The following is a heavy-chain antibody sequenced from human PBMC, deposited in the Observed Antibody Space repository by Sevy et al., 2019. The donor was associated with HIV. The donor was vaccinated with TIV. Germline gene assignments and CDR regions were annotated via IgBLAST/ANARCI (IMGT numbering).Heavy chain of an antibody. Sequence: GGSLRLSCTASGFTFSSYEMNWVRQAPGKGLEWVSYITLSGSTIYYADSLKGRFTISRDNAKNSLYLQMNSLRAEDTAVYYCAGDRQVIAVAGTAIDYWGQGTLVTVSS. CDR2: ITLSGSTI. J-gene: IGHJ4*02. V-gene: IGHV3-48*03. D-gene: IGHD6-19*01. CDR1: GFTFSSYE. CDR3: AGDRQVIAVAGTAIDY.